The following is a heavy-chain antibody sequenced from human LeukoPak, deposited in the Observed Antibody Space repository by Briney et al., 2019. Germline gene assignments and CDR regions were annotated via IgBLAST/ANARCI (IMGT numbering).Heavy chain of an antibody. Sequence: ASVKVSCKASGGTFSSYAISWVRQAPGQGLEWMGRIIPIFGIANYAQKFQGRVTTTADKSTSTAYMELSSLRSEDTAVYYCARDSSGITGTNLDYWGQGTLVTVSS. D-gene: IGHD1-20*01. V-gene: IGHV1-69*04. CDR1: GGTFSSYA. J-gene: IGHJ4*02. CDR2: IIPIFGIA. CDR3: ARDSSGITGTNLDY.